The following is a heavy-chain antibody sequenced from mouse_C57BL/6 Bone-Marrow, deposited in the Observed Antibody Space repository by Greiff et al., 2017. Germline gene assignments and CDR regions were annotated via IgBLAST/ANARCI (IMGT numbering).Heavy chain of an antibody. CDR2: IRSKSNNYAT. Sequence: EVQGVESGGGLVQPKGSLKLSCAASGFSFNTYAMHWVRQATGKGLEWVARIRSKSNNYATYYADSVKDRCTISRDDSESMLYLQMNNLKTEDTAMYYCVSPTWFAYWGQGTLVTVSA. CDR1: GFSFNTYA. CDR3: VSPTWFAY. J-gene: IGHJ3*01. V-gene: IGHV10-1*01.